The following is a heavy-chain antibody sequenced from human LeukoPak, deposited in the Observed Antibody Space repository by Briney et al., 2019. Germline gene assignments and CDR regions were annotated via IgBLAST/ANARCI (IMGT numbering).Heavy chain of an antibody. D-gene: IGHD5-24*01. J-gene: IGHJ4*02. CDR1: GFTFSSYA. CDR2: ISYDGSNK. V-gene: IGHV3-30-3*01. CDR3: ALSRDGYTMWDY. Sequence: PGGSLRLSCAASGFTFSSYAMHWVRQAPGKGLEWVAVISYDGSNKYYADSVKGRFTISRDNSKNTLYLQMNSLRAEDTAVYYCALSRDGYTMWDYWGQGTLVTVSS.